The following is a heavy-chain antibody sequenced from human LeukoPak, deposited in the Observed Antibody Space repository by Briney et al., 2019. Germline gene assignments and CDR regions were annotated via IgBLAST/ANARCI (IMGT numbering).Heavy chain of an antibody. CDR3: ARTVGYCSSSSCYTGQSNDYYYYGMDV. CDR2: ICDRGSAT. D-gene: IGHD2-2*02. CDR1: GFTFIIYV. Sequence: HPGGSLRLSCSGFTFIIYVMSWVRQAPGKGLEWVSPICDRGSATYYTHSVKGRYTIFRDNSKNTLYLQMQGLRAEDTAVYYCARTVGYCSSSSCYTGQSNDYYYYGMDVWGQGTTVTVSS. J-gene: IGHJ6*02. V-gene: IGHV3-23*01.